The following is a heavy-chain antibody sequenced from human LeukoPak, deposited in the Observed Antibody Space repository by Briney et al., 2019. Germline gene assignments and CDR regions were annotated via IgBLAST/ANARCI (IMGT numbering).Heavy chain of an antibody. CDR1: GGSISSSSYY. V-gene: IGHV4-39*01. CDR2: IYYSGST. CDR3: ARHVVVVAAEFDY. Sequence: PSETLSLTCTVSGGSISSSSYYWGWIRQSPGKGLEWIGSIYYSGSTYYNPSLKSRVTISVDTSKNQFSLKLSSVTAADTAVYYCARHVVVVAAEFDYWGQGTLVTVSS. J-gene: IGHJ4*02. D-gene: IGHD2-15*01.